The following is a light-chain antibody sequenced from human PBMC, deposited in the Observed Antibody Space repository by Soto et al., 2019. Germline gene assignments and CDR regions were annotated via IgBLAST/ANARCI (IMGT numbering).Light chain of an antibody. Sequence: EIVLTQSPGTLSLSPGERATLSCRASQSVSSYFLAWYQQKPGQAPRLLIYGAINRATGIPARFSGSASGTEFTLTISSLQSEDIAVYYCQQYDDWQTFGQGTKVDIK. CDR3: QQYDDWQT. V-gene: IGKV3D-15*01. J-gene: IGKJ1*01. CDR1: QSVSSY. CDR2: GAI.